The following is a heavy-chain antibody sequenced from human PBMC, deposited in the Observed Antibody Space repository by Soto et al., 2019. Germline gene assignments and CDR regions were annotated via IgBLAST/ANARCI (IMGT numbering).Heavy chain of an antibody. D-gene: IGHD3-22*01. V-gene: IGHV4-39*07. Sequence: PSETLSLTCTVSGGSISSSSYYWGWIRQPPGKGLEWIGSIYYSGSTNYNPSLKSRVTISVDTSKNQFSLKLSSVTAADTAVYYCARVAGYYGSSGSLHFDYWGQGTLVTVSS. CDR3: ARVAGYYGSSGSLHFDY. CDR1: GGSISSSSYY. CDR2: IYYSGST. J-gene: IGHJ4*02.